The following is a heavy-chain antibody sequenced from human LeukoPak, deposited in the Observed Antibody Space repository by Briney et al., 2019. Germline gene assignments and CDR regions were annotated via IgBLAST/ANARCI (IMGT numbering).Heavy chain of an antibody. CDR2: MNPNSGNT. V-gene: IGHV1-8*03. J-gene: IGHJ5*02. CDR3: ARLGGSGSYTWFDP. CDR1: GYTFTSYD. D-gene: IGHD3-10*01. Sequence: GASVKVSCKASGYTFTSYDTNWVRQATGQGLEWMGWMNPNSGNTGYAQKFQGRVTITRNTSISTAYMELSSLRSEDTAVYYCARLGGSGSYTWFDPWGQGTLVTVSS.